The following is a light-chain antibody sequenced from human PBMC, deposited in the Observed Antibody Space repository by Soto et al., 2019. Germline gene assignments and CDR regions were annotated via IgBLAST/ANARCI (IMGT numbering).Light chain of an antibody. Sequence: QSVLTQPPSASGTPGQTVTIPCSGTSSNIGGNPVNWFHQVPGTAPKLVIYSNDQRHSGVIDRFAGSKSGTSASLVISGLRSEDEADYYCASWDDSLEGVLFGGGTKLTVL. CDR2: SND. CDR1: SSNIGGNP. V-gene: IGLV1-44*01. J-gene: IGLJ3*02. CDR3: ASWDDSLEGVL.